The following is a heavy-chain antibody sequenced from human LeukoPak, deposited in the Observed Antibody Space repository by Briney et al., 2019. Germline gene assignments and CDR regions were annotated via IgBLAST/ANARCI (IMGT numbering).Heavy chain of an antibody. V-gene: IGHV3-21*06. CDR1: GLTFSTSG. J-gene: IGHJ4*02. Sequence: AGGSLRLSCTASGLTFSTSGFNWVRQAPGKGLEWVASIGPTGSDRYHADSIKGRFTISRDNANNFLYLQVNSLRAEDTAVYYCATETNGRHYDYWGQGTLLTVSS. D-gene: IGHD1-14*01. CDR3: ATETNGRHYDY. CDR2: IGPTGSDR.